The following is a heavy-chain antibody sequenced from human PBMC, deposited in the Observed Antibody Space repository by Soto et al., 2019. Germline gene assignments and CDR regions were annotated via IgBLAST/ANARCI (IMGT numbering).Heavy chain of an antibody. CDR2: IDPSDSYT. CDR3: ARHGRDYYDSSGSAFDI. V-gene: IGHV5-10-1*01. CDR1: GYSFTSYW. J-gene: IGHJ3*02. Sequence: GESLKISCKGSGYSFTSYWISWVRQMPGKGLEWMGRIDPSDSYTNYSPSFQGHVTISADKSISTAYLQWSSLKASDTAMYYCARHGRDYYDSSGSAFDIWGQGTMVTVS. D-gene: IGHD3-22*01.